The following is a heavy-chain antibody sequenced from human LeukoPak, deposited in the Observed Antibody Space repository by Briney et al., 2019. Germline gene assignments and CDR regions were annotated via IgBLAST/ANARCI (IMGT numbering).Heavy chain of an antibody. Sequence: GGSLRLSCAASGFTFSSYAMTWVRRAPGKVLEWVSGISGTGGYTYYADSVKGRFTISRDNSKNTLYLQMNSLRAEDTAVYYCAKDHLRCSTSCYRDYWGQGTLVTVSS. CDR3: AKDHLRCSTSCYRDY. J-gene: IGHJ4*02. D-gene: IGHD2-2*01. CDR2: ISGTGGYT. CDR1: GFTFSSYA. V-gene: IGHV3-23*01.